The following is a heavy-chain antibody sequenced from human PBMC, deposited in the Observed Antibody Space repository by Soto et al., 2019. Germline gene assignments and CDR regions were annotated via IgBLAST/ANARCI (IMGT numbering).Heavy chain of an antibody. J-gene: IGHJ6*02. CDR2: IYHSGST. CDR3: ARGERGHSSSSHYYFYCMDV. D-gene: IGHD6-6*01. V-gene: IGHV4-4*02. Sequence: PSETLSLTCAVSGGSISSSNWWSWVRQPPGKGLEWIGEIYHSGSTNYNPSLKSRVTISVDKSKNQFSLKLSSVTAADTAVYYCARGERGHSSSSHYYFYCMDVWGQGPTVTVSS. CDR1: GGSISSSNW.